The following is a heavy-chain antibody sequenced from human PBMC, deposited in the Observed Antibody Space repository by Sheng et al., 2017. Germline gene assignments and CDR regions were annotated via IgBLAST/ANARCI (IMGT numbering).Heavy chain of an antibody. CDR2: INWNGGST. Sequence: EVQLVESGGGVVRPGGSLRLSCAASGFTFDDYGMSWVRQAPGKGLEWVSGINWNGGSTGYADSVKGRCTISRDNAKNSLFLQMNSLRAEDTALYHCARVYGTPMYFYMDVWGKGTTVTVSS. V-gene: IGHV3-20*01. CDR1: GFTFDDYG. D-gene: IGHD1-1*01. J-gene: IGHJ6*03. CDR3: ARVYGTPMYFYMDV.